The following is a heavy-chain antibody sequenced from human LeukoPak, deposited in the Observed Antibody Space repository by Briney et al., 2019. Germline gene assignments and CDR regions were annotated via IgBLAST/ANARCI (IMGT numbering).Heavy chain of an antibody. CDR2: MNPNSGNT. Sequence: GASVKVSCKASGYTFTSYDINWVRQATGQGLEWMGWMNPNSGNTGYAQKFQGRVTMTRNTSISTAYMELSSLRSEDTAVYYCAREDRYDSSGYYYDWGQGTLVTVSS. CDR3: AREDRYDSSGYYYD. D-gene: IGHD3-22*01. V-gene: IGHV1-8*01. CDR1: GYTFTSYD. J-gene: IGHJ4*02.